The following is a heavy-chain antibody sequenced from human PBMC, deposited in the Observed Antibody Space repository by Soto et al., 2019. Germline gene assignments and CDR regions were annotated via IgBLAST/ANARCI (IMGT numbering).Heavy chain of an antibody. CDR3: ARDPVWGSYRSHFDY. Sequence: SVKVSCKASGYTFTSYGISWVRQAPGQGLEWMGWISAYNGNTNYAQKLQGRVTMTTDTSTSTAYMELRSLRSDDTAVYYCARDPVWGSYRSHFDYWGQGTLVTVSS. CDR1: GYTFTSYG. D-gene: IGHD3-16*02. CDR2: ISAYNGNT. V-gene: IGHV1-18*04. J-gene: IGHJ4*02.